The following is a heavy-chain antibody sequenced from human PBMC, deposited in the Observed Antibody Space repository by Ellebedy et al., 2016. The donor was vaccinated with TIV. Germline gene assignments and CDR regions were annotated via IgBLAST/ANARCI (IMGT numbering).Heavy chain of an antibody. CDR1: GGTFSSYA. CDR3: ARDLSGRWNDAGCDY. J-gene: IGHJ4*02. Sequence: SVKVSCXASGGTFSSYAISWVRQAPGQGLEWMGGIIPIFGTANYAQKFQGRVTITADESTSTAYMELSSLRSEDTAVYYCARDLSGRWNDAGCDYWGQGTLVTVSS. V-gene: IGHV1-69*13. D-gene: IGHD1-1*01. CDR2: IIPIFGTA.